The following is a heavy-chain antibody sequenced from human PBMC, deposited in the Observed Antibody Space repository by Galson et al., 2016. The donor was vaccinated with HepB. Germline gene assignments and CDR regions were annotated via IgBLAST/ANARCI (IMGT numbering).Heavy chain of an antibody. V-gene: IGHV3-30*18. CDR2: ITYDGSDK. CDR3: AKDPRYSVYYGDY. CDR1: GFTFSTFG. J-gene: IGHJ4*02. Sequence: SLRLSCAASGFTFSTFGMHWVRQAPGKGLEWVAIITYDGSDKSYAESVRGRFTISRDNSNNTLYLQMSSLRDEDTALYYCAKDPRYSVYYGDYWGQGTLVTVSS. D-gene: IGHD5/OR15-5a*01.